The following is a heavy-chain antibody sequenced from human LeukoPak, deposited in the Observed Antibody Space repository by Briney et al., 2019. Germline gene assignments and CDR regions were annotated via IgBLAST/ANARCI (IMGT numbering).Heavy chain of an antibody. V-gene: IGHV1-69*04. D-gene: IGHD6-13*01. CDR3: ARDLGSSWYVGYYYYYGMDV. CDR2: IIPILGIA. J-gene: IGHJ6*02. CDR1: GGTFSSYA. Sequence: GAPVKVSCKASGGTFSSYAISWVRQAPGQGLEWMGRIIPILGIANYAQKFQGRVTITADKSTSTAYMELSSLRSEDTAVYYCARDLGSSWYVGYYYYYGMDVWGQGTTVTVSS.